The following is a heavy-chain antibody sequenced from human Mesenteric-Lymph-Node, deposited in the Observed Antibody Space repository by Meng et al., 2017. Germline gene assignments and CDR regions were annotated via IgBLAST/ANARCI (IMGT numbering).Heavy chain of an antibody. CDR1: GYIFTAYY. CDR3: AKALGWGSSPDY. CDR2: INTNSGGT. V-gene: IGHV1-2*06. Sequence: QVQLVQSGADVKKRGSLVKVSCKASGYIFTAYYIHWVRQAPGQGLEWMGRINTNSGGTNFARKFQGRVIMTRDTSISTAYMELSSLGFDDTAVYYCAKALGWGSSPDYWGQGILVTVSS. J-gene: IGHJ4*02. D-gene: IGHD2-21*01.